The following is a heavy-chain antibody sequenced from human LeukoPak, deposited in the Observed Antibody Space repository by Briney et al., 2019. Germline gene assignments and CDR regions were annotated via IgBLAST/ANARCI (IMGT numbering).Heavy chain of an antibody. V-gene: IGHV3-21*01. J-gene: IGHJ3*02. CDR2: ISSSSSYI. Sequence: GGSLRLSCAASGFTSSSYSMNWVRQAPGKGLEWVSSISSSSSYIYYADSVKGRFTISRDNAKNSLYLQMNSLRAEDTAVYYCASWELRARWAFDIWGQGTMVTVSS. CDR1: GFTSSSYS. D-gene: IGHD1-26*01. CDR3: ASWELRARWAFDI.